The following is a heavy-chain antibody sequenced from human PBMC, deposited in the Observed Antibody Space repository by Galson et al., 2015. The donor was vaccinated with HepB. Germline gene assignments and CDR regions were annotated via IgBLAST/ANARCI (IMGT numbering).Heavy chain of an antibody. CDR1: GYTFTNYH. J-gene: IGHJ4*02. D-gene: IGHD2/OR15-2a*01. CDR3: AKDGNNFNFAH. V-gene: IGHV1-46*01. Sequence: SVKVSCKASGYTFTNYHMQWVRQAPGQGLEWMGAINPSGGNTNYAQRFQGRVTMTRDTSTRTAHMELSSLTSEDTAIYYCAKDGNNFNFAHSGQGTLVTVSS. CDR2: INPSGGNT.